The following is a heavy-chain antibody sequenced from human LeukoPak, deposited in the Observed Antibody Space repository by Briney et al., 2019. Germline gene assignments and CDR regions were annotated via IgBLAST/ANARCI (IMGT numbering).Heavy chain of an antibody. D-gene: IGHD5-12*01. CDR1: GFTFDDYA. CDR2: ISWNSGSI. Sequence: PGRSLRLSCAASGFTFDDYAMHWVRQAPGKGLEWVSGISWNSGSIGYADSVKGRFTISRDNAKKSLYLQMNSLRAEDTALYYCARGGYSGHFDYWGQRTLVTVSS. J-gene: IGHJ4*02. V-gene: IGHV3-9*01. CDR3: ARGGYSGHFDY.